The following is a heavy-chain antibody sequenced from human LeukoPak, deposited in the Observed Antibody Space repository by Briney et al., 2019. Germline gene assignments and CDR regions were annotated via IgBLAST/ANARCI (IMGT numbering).Heavy chain of an antibody. CDR1: GGTFISYA. V-gene: IGHV1-69*05. CDR2: IIPIFGTA. D-gene: IGHD3-22*01. Sequence: SVKVSCKASGGTFISYAISWVRQAPGQGLEWMGGIIPIFGTANYAQKFQGRVTITTDESTSTAYMELSSLRSEDTAVYYCARSSKSDYYDSSGYFPHWGQGTLVTVSS. J-gene: IGHJ1*01. CDR3: ARSSKSDYYDSSGYFPH.